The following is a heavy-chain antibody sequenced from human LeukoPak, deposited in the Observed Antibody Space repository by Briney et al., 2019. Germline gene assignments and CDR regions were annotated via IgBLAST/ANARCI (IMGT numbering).Heavy chain of an antibody. D-gene: IGHD3-22*01. CDR1: GYTFTGYY. V-gene: IGHV1-2*02. CDR2: INPNSGGT. Sequence: ASVKDSFKASGYTFTGYYMHWVRQAPGQGLEWMGWINPNSGGTNYAQKFQGRVTMTRDTSISTAYMELSSLRSDDTAVYYCARGNYYDSSGYYPEAFDIWGRGTMVTVSS. J-gene: IGHJ3*02. CDR3: ARGNYYDSSGYYPEAFDI.